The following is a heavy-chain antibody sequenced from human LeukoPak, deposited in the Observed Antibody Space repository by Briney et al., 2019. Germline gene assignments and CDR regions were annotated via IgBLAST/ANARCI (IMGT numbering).Heavy chain of an antibody. CDR3: ANEGLQYFDFDF. J-gene: IGHJ4*02. Sequence: GGSLRLSCAASGFTFTRSAMSWVRQAPGKGLEWVSAFSGGGDTYYADSVKGRFTISRDTSKNTLYLQMNSLRAEDTAIYFCANEGLQYFDFDFWGQGTLVTVSS. CDR2: FSGGGDT. V-gene: IGHV3-23*01. D-gene: IGHD3-9*01. CDR1: GFTFTRSA.